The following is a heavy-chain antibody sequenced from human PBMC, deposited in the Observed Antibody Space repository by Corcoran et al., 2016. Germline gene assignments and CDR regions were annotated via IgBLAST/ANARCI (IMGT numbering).Heavy chain of an antibody. CDR3: TRPPFGELSYYYYGMDV. CDR1: GFTFSGSA. D-gene: IGHD3-10*01. CDR2: IRSKANSYAT. J-gene: IGHJ6*02. V-gene: IGHV3-73*02. Sequence: EVQLVESGGGLVQPGGSLKLSCAASGFTFSGSAMHWVRQASGKGLEWVGRIRSKANSYATAYAASVKGRFTISRDDSKNTAYLQMNSLKNEDTDVYYCTRPPFGELSYYYYGMDVWGQGTKVTVSS.